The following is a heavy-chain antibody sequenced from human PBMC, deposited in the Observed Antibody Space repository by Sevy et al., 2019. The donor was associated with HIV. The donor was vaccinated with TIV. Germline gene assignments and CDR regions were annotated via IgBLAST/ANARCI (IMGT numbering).Heavy chain of an antibody. D-gene: IGHD3-3*01. CDR1: GFTFSDYY. V-gene: IGHV3-11*01. J-gene: IGHJ6*02. CDR3: ARARSGFWSGYGYYYYGMDV. Sequence: GGSLRLSCAASGFTFSDYYMSWIRQAPGKGLEWVSYISSSGSTIYYADSVKGRFTISRDNAKNSLYLPMNSLRAEDTAVYYCARARSGFWSGYGYYYYGMDVWGQGTTVTVSS. CDR2: ISSSGSTI.